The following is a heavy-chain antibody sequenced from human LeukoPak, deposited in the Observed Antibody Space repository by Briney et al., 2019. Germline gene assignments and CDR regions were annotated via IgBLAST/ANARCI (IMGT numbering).Heavy chain of an antibody. CDR1: GFTLRSYA. J-gene: IGHJ4*02. V-gene: IGHV3-23*01. Sequence: PGGCLSLSWAASGFTLRSYAMSWDRQAPGKGLEGVSLISSSGGTTYYADYVKGRFTISRANSKNTVYLLVNSLRAEDTAVYFCAKVPRPYCSGGSCYHFNYWGQGTLVTVSS. CDR2: ISSSGGTT. CDR3: AKVPRPYCSGGSCYHFNY. D-gene: IGHD2-15*01.